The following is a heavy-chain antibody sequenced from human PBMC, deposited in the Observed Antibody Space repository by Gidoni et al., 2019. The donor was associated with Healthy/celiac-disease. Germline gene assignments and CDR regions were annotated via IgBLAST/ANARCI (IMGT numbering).Heavy chain of an antibody. CDR2: IYYSGST. J-gene: IGHJ4*02. CDR1: GGSISSYY. D-gene: IGHD5-12*01. CDR3: ARTLNSGYDSYFDY. V-gene: IGHV4-59*01. Sequence: QVQLQESGPGLVKPSETLSLTCTVSGGSISSYYWSWIRQPPGKGLEWIGYIYYSGSTNYNPSLKSRVTISVDTSKNQFSLKLSSVTAADTAVYYCARTLNSGYDSYFDYWGQGTLVTVSS.